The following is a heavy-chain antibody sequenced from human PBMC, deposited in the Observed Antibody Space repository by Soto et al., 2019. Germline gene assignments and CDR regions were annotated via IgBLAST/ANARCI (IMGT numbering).Heavy chain of an antibody. J-gene: IGHJ6*03. Sequence: GGSLRLSCAASGFTFSSYAMSWVRQAPGKGLEWVSAISGSGGSTYYADSVKGRFTISRDNSKNTLYLQMNSLRAEDTAVYYCAKDRPVGIAVEPSRYYMDVWGKGTTVTVSS. CDR1: GFTFSSYA. CDR3: AKDRPVGIAVEPSRYYMDV. D-gene: IGHD6-19*01. CDR2: ISGSGGST. V-gene: IGHV3-23*01.